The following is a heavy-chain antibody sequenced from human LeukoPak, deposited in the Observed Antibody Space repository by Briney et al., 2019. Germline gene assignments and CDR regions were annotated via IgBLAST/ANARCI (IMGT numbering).Heavy chain of an antibody. CDR2: MNPNSGNT. V-gene: IGHV1-8*01. J-gene: IGHJ6*03. Sequence: GASMKVSCKASGYTFTSYDINWVRQATGQGLEWMGWMNPNSGNTGYAQKFQGRVTMTRNTSISTAYMELSSLRSEDTAVYYCARGLRPRRGYYYYYMDVWGKGTTVTVSS. CDR3: ARGLRPRRGYYYYYMDV. CDR1: GYTFTSYD.